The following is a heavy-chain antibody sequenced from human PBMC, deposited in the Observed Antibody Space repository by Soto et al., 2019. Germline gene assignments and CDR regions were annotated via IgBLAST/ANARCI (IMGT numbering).Heavy chain of an antibody. CDR2: IYYSGST. Sequence: SESLSLTCTVSGGSISSYDWSWIRQPPGKGLEWIGYIYYSGSTNYNPSLKSRVTISVDTSKNQFSLKLSSVTAADTAVYYCARDPGYSYGWGYYYYGMDVWGQGTTVTVSS. D-gene: IGHD5-18*01. V-gene: IGHV4-59*01. J-gene: IGHJ6*02. CDR1: GGSISSYD. CDR3: ARDPGYSYGWGYYYYGMDV.